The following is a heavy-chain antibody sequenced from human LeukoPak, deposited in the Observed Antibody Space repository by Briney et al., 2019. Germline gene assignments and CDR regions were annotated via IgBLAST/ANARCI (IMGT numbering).Heavy chain of an antibody. CDR3: AKSTNWGSISDGFDI. CDR1: GYSFIGYY. Sequence: ASVKVSCKASGYSFIGYYIHWVRQAPGQGLEWMGWINPNSGGANYAQKFQGRVAMTRDTSISTVYMELTRLRSDDTAMYYCAKSTNWGSISDGFDIWGQGTMVTVAS. CDR2: INPNSGGA. D-gene: IGHD7-27*01. J-gene: IGHJ3*02. V-gene: IGHV1-2*02.